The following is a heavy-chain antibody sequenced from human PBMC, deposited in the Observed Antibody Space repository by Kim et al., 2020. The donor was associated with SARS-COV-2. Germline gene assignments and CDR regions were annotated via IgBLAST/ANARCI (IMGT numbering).Heavy chain of an antibody. J-gene: IGHJ4*02. V-gene: IGHV3-48*03. Sequence: GGSLRLSCAASGFTFSSYEMNWVRQAPGKGLEWVAYISSSGSSTIYNADSVKGRFTISRDNAKDSLYLQMNSLRGDDTGIYYCARGPRVNWKIGYRGQGTLVTVSS. CDR2: ISSSGSSTI. CDR1: GFTFSSYE. D-gene: IGHD1-20*01. CDR3: ARGPRVNWKIGY.